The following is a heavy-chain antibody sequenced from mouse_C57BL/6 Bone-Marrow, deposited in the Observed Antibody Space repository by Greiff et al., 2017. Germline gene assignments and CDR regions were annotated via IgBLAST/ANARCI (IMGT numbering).Heavy chain of an antibody. Sequence: EVKLMESGGGLVKPGGSLKLSCAASGFTFSDYGMHWVRQAPEKGLGWVAYISSGSSTIYYADTVKGRFTISRDNAKNTLFLQMTSLRSEDTAMYYCARGGTLDYWGQGTSVTVSS. CDR2: ISSGSSTI. CDR3: ARGGTLDY. V-gene: IGHV5-17*01. J-gene: IGHJ4*01. D-gene: IGHD3-3*01. CDR1: GFTFSDYG.